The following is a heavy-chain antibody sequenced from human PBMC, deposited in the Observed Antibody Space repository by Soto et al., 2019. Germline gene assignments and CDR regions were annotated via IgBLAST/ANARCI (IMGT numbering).Heavy chain of an antibody. CDR1: GGSFRGYF. V-gene: IGHV4-34*01. J-gene: IGHJ4*02. Sequence: SETLSLTCAVSGGSFRGYFWSWIRQSPDKGLEWIGEINDSGNTYYNPSFKSRLTISVDTSRSQISLRMTSVTAADSAVYYCQGGDFWGQGTRVTVSS. CDR3: QGGDF. D-gene: IGHD3-16*01. CDR2: INDSGNT.